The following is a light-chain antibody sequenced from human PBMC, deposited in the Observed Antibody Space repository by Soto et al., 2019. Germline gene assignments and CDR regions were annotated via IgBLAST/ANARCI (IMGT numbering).Light chain of an antibody. V-gene: IGKV1-27*01. CDR3: QKYHGTPRT. CDR2: SAA. J-gene: IGKJ4*01. Sequence: DIQMTQSPSSLSASVGDRVTITCRASQGISNFLAWYQQKPGEVPKLLIYSAATLQSGVPSRFSGRGSGTDFTLTISNLQPEDVATYYCQKYHGTPRTFGGGTKVEI. CDR1: QGISNF.